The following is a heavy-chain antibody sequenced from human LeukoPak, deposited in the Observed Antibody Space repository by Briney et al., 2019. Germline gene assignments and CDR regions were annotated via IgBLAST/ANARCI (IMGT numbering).Heavy chain of an antibody. CDR1: GYTLTSYG. CDR2: ISTQSGNT. D-gene: IGHD4-17*01. CDR3: ARGAYGDK. V-gene: IGHV1-18*01. Sequence: ASVKVSCEASGYTLTSYGIDWMRQAPGQGLEWMGWISTQSGNTNYAQKVQGRLTLTTDRSTNTAYMELRSLRSDDTAVYYCARGAYGDKWGQGTMVTVSS. J-gene: IGHJ4*02.